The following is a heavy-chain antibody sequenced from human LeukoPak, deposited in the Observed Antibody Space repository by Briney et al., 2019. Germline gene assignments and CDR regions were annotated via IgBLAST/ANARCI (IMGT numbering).Heavy chain of an antibody. D-gene: IGHD1-7*01. CDR2: FDPEDGET. Sequence: ASVKVSCKVSGYTLTQLSMHWVRQAPGKGLEWMGGFDPEDGETIYAQKFQGRVTMTEDTSTDTAYMELSSLRSEDTAVYYCATGITGTTHYYGMDVWGQGTTVTVSS. V-gene: IGHV1-24*01. J-gene: IGHJ6*02. CDR3: ATGITGTTHYYGMDV. CDR1: GYTLTQLS.